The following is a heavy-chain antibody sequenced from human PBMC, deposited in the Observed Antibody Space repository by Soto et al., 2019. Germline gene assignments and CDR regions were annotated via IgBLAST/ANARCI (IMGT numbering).Heavy chain of an antibody. CDR2: IIPIFGTA. J-gene: IGHJ6*02. Sequence: SLKVSCKSSGYTFYSHRISWVRQAPGPGLEWMGGIIPIFGTANYAQKPQGRVTITADESTSTAYMELSSPRSEDTAVYYCARGSSSQWLEGIDYYGMDVWG. V-gene: IGHV1-69*13. CDR3: ARGSSSQWLEGIDYYGMDV. D-gene: IGHD6-19*01. CDR1: GYTFYSHR.